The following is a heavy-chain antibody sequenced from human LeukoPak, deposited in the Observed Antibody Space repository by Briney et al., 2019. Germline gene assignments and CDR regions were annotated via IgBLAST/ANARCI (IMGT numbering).Heavy chain of an antibody. D-gene: IGHD3-10*01. CDR1: GGSVSSGDYY. J-gene: IGHJ2*01. CDR3: ARDYYGPGSLRYFDL. V-gene: IGHV4-30-4*01. Sequence: SETLSLTCTVSGGSVSSGDYYWSWIRQPSGKGLEWIGYIYYSGSTYYNPSLKSRVTISVDTSKNQFSLKLSSVTAADTAVYYCARDYYGPGSLRYFDLWGRGTLVTVSS. CDR2: IYYSGST.